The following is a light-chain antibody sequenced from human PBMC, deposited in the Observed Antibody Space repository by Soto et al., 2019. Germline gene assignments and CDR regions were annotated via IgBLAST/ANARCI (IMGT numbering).Light chain of an antibody. V-gene: IGLV1-51*02. CDR3: GAWDISLSGGV. CDR1: SSNIGIDF. J-gene: IGLJ3*02. Sequence: QSLLTQPPSVSAAPGQEVTISCSGSSSNIGIDFVSWYQHLPGTAPKLLIYEDNKRPSWIPDRFSGSKSGTLATLVITGLQTGDEADYYCGAWDISLSGGVFGGGTKLTVL. CDR2: EDN.